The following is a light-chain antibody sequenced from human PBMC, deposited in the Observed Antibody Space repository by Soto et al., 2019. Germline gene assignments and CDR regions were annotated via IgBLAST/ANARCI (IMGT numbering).Light chain of an antibody. CDR1: QSLLHITGETF. CDR2: EVS. V-gene: IGKV2-29*03. Sequence: DVVMTQTPLSLSVAPVQPASISCKSSQSLLHITGETFLFWYLQKPGQSPQLLIYEVSTRVSGVPDRFSGSGSGTDFTLELSRVETDDVGIYYCMQRTQLPPTFGQGTRL. CDR3: MQRTQLPPT. J-gene: IGKJ5*01.